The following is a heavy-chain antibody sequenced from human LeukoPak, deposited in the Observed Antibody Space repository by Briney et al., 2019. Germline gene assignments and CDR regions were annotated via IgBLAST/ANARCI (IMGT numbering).Heavy chain of an antibody. D-gene: IGHD3-22*01. V-gene: IGHV1-2*02. CDR2: INPNSGGT. CDR3: ARDLSFYYYDSSGYFDY. J-gene: IGHJ4*02. Sequence: GASVKVSCKASGYTFTGYYMHWVRQAPGQGLEWMGWINPNSGGTNYAQKFQGRVTMTRDTSISTAYMELSRLRSDDTAVYYCARDLSFYYYDSSGYFDYWGQGTLVTVSS. CDR1: GYTFTGYY.